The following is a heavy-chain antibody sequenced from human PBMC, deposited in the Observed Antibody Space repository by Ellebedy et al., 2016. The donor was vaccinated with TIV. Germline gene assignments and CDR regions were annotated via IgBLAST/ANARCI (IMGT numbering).Heavy chain of an antibody. CDR1: GFSFSSYS. Sequence: GESLKISXAASGFSFSSYSMHWVRQAPGKGLEWVAVISYDGSTKFYADSVKGRFTISRDNSKNTLFLQMNSLRPEDTAFYFCARENTYYYEPFDSWGQGTLVTVSS. J-gene: IGHJ4*02. V-gene: IGHV3-30-3*01. CDR2: ISYDGSTK. D-gene: IGHD3-22*01. CDR3: ARENTYYYEPFDS.